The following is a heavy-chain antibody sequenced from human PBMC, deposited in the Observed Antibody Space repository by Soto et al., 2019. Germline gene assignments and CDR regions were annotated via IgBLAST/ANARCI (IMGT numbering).Heavy chain of an antibody. CDR3: AGDPSLRSPPDY. CDR2: ISSTSAYT. Sequence: QVQVVESGGGLVKPGGSLRLSCVASGFPFSDYYMTWIRQAPGKGLEWVAYISSTSAYTDYADSVKGRFTISRDNAKNTVYLQMNSLRDEDTAVYYCAGDPSLRSPPDYWGQGTLVTVSS. V-gene: IGHV3-11*05. CDR1: GFPFSDYY. J-gene: IGHJ4*02.